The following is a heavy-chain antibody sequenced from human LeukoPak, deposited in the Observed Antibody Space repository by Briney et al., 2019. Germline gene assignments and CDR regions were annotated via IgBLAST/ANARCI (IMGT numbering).Heavy chain of an antibody. CDR2: ISYDGSNK. V-gene: IGHV3-30*18. D-gene: IGHD3-22*01. Sequence: GGSLRLSCAASGFTFSSYGMHWVRQAPGKGLEWVAVISYDGSNKYYADSVKGRFTISRDNSKNTLYLQMNSQRAEDTAVYYCAKLEYYYDSSGHFDYWGQGTLVTVSS. CDR1: GFTFSSYG. CDR3: AKLEYYYDSSGHFDY. J-gene: IGHJ4*02.